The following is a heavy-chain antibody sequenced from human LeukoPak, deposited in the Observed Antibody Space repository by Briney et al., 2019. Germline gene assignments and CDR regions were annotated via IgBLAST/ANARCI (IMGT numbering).Heavy chain of an antibody. CDR1: GGSISSYY. CDR2: IYYSGST. Sequence: PSETLSLTCAVSGGSISSYYWSWIRQPPGKGLEWIGYIYYSGSTNYNPSLKSRVTISVDTSKNQFSLKLSSVTAADTAVYYCARAGIAAAGGYFGYWGQGTLVTVSS. V-gene: IGHV4-59*01. D-gene: IGHD6-13*01. CDR3: ARAGIAAAGGYFGY. J-gene: IGHJ4*02.